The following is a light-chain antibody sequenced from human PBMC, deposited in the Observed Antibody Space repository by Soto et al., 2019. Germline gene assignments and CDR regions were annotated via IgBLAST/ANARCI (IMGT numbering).Light chain of an antibody. CDR1: QSVSSSY. CDR2: GTS. V-gene: IGKV3-20*01. J-gene: IGKJ1*01. CDR3: QQYGSSPRT. Sequence: EIVLTQSPGTLSLSPGERATLSCRASQSVSSSYLAWYQQKPGQAPRLLIYGTSSRATGIPDRFSGSGSGTDFILTISRLEPEDFPVYYCQQYGSSPRTFGQGTKVEIK.